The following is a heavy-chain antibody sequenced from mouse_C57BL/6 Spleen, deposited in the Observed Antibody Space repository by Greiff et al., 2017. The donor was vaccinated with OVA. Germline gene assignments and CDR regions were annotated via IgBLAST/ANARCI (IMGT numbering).Heavy chain of an antibody. CDR3: ARDGVYDGYHYYYAMDY. D-gene: IGHD2-3*01. CDR2: INPNYVTT. V-gene: IGHV1-39*01. Sequence: VQLQQSGPELVKPGASVKISCKASGYSFTDYNMNWVKQSNGKSLEWIGVINPNYVTTSYNQKFKGKATLTVDQSSSTAYMQLNSLTSEDSAVYYCARDGVYDGYHYYYAMDYWGQGTSVTVSS. CDR1: GYSFTDYN. J-gene: IGHJ4*01.